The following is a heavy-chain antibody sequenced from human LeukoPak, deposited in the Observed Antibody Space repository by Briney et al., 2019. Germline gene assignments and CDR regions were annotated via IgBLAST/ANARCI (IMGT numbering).Heavy chain of an antibody. Sequence: PGGSLTLSCSASGFTFSNYWMIWVRNAPGKGLEWVGNIKQDGSEKRYAVSVRGHLSISRDNAQTSLYLQMNSLRAEDTAVYYCARGRYSAWDNWFDPWGQGTLVTVSS. CDR2: IKQDGSEK. J-gene: IGHJ5*02. CDR3: ARGRYSAWDNWFDP. D-gene: IGHD3-9*01. CDR1: GFTFSNYW. V-gene: IGHV3-7*05.